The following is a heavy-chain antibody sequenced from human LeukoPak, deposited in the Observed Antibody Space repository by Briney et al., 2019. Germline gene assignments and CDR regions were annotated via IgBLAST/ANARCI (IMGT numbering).Heavy chain of an antibody. V-gene: IGHV3-49*04. CDR1: GFTFCDYA. Sequence: GGSLRLSCTASGFTFCDYATTWVRQAPGKGLEWVGLIRSKTYGGTTEYAASVKGRFTISRDDSKSIAYLQMNSLKTEDTAVYYCTRRAIYMDVWGKGTTVTVSS. CDR2: IRSKTYGGTT. CDR3: TRRAIYMDV. J-gene: IGHJ6*04.